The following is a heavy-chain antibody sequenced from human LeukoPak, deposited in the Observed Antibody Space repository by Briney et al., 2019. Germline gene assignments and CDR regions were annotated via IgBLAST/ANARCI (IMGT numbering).Heavy chain of an antibody. D-gene: IGHD4-17*01. J-gene: IGHJ4*02. CDR2: ITGGSTTI. CDR1: GFTFTKHW. Sequence: GGSLRLSCVASGFTFTKHWMSWVRQAPGKGLEWVSYITGGSTTIYYADSVKGRFTISRDNAKNSLYLQMNSLRAEDTAVYYCARDYSTVTTFFDYWGQGTLVTVSS. V-gene: IGHV3-48*01. CDR3: ARDYSTVTTFFDY.